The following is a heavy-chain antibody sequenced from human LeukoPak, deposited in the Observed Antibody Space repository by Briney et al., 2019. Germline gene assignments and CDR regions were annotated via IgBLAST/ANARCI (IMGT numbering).Heavy chain of an antibody. CDR3: AGTTTARPFDP. CDR2: IYYSGST. D-gene: IGHD1-1*01. J-gene: IGHJ5*02. Sequence: SETLSLTRTVSGGSISSYYWSWIRQPPGEGLEWIGYIYYSGSTNYNPSLKSRVTISVDTSKTQFSLKLSSVTAADTAVYYCAGTTTARPFDPWGQGTLVTVSS. CDR1: GGSISSYY. V-gene: IGHV4-59*01.